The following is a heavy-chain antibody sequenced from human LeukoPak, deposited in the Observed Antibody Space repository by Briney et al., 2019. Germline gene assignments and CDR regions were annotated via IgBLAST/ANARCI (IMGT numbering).Heavy chain of an antibody. V-gene: IGHV3-23*01. CDR2: ISGSGGST. D-gene: IGHD6-19*01. J-gene: IGHJ4*02. Sequence: PGGSLRLSCAASGFTFSSYAMSWVRQAPGKGLVWASAISGSGGSTYYADSVKGRFTISRDNSKNTLYLQMNSLRAEDTAVYYCAKDGARIAVAAYYFDYWGQGTLVTVSS. CDR1: GFTFSSYA. CDR3: AKDGARIAVAAYYFDY.